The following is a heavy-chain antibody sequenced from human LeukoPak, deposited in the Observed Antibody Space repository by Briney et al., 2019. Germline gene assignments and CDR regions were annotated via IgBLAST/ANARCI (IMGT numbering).Heavy chain of an antibody. J-gene: IGHJ4*02. D-gene: IGHD6-13*01. CDR3: ATKDPGYSSSWAFDY. CDR1: GYTFTSYY. Sequence: GASVKVSCKASGYTFTSYYMHWVRQAPGQGLEWMGIINPSGGSTSYAQKFQGRVTMTRDTSTSTVYMELSSLRSEDTAVYYCATKDPGYSSSWAFDYWGQGTLVTVSS. CDR2: INPSGGST. V-gene: IGHV1-46*01.